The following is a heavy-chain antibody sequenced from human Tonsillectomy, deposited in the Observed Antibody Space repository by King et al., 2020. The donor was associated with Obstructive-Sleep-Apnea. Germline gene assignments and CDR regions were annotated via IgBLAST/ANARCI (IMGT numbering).Heavy chain of an antibody. V-gene: IGHV3-23*04. CDR1: GFTFSSYA. CDR2: VSVGGTAT. J-gene: IGHJ4*02. Sequence: VQLVESGGGLVQPGGSLRLSCAASGFTFSSYAMSWVRQAPGKGLEWVSTVSVGGTATHYTDSVKGRFTISRDNSRNTFYLQMHSLRVEDTAIYYCAKPSSAVMTLLFDYWGQGTLVTVSS. CDR3: AKPSSAVMTLLFDY. D-gene: IGHD2-21*02.